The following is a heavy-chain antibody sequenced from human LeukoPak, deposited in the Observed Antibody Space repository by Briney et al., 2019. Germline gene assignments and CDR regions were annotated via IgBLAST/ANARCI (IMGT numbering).Heavy chain of an antibody. CDR2: IKQDGSEK. CDR1: GFTFSSYW. CDR3: ARDGEEIVGALDY. J-gene: IGHJ4*02. V-gene: IGHV3-7*01. Sequence: GGSLRLSCAASGFTFSSYWMSWVRQAPGKGLEWVANIKQDGSEKYYVDSVKGRFTISRDNSKNTLYLQMNSLRAEDTAVYYCARDGEEIVGALDYWGQGTLVTVSS. D-gene: IGHD1-26*01.